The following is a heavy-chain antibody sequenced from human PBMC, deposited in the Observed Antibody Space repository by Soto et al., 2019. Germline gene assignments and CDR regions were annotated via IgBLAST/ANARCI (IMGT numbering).Heavy chain of an antibody. CDR3: AKGILAWMGATYDYYYYYGMDV. CDR1: GFTFSSYA. V-gene: IGHV3-23*01. J-gene: IGHJ6*02. CDR2: ISGSGGST. D-gene: IGHD1-26*01. Sequence: GGSLRLSCAASGFTFSSYAMSWVRQAPGKGLEWVSAISGSGGSTYYADSVKGRFTISRDNSKNTLYLQMNSLRAEDTAVYYCAKGILAWMGATYDYYYYYGMDVWGQGTTVTVSS.